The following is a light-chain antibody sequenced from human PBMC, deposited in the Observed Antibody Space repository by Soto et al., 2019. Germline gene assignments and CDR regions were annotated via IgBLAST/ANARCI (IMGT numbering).Light chain of an antibody. Sequence: DIPMTQSPSTLSASVGDRVTITCRASQSISSWLAWYQQKPGRAPNLLIYKASTLASGVPSRFSGSGSGTECTLTISSLQPDDFATYYCQQDDRYSYTCGQGTKMEIK. CDR2: KAS. CDR1: QSISSW. J-gene: IGKJ2*01. V-gene: IGKV1-5*03. CDR3: QQDDRYSYT.